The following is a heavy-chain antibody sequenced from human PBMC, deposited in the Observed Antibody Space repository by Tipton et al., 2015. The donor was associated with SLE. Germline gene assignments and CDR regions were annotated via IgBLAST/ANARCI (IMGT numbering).Heavy chain of an antibody. Sequence: TLSLTCAVYGGPFSGCYWSWIRQPPGKGLEWIGEINHSGSTNYNPSLKSRVTISVDTSKNQFSLKLNSVTAPDTAVYHCARGYSYAYWYDPWGQGTLVTVSS. D-gene: IGHD5-18*01. V-gene: IGHV4-34*01. CDR2: INHSGST. CDR3: ARGYSYAYWYDP. J-gene: IGHJ5*02. CDR1: GGPFSGCY.